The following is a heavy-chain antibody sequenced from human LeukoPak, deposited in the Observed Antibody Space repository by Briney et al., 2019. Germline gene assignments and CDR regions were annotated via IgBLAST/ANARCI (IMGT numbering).Heavy chain of an antibody. CDR2: IKQDGSEK. CDR1: GFTFNNYW. V-gene: IGHV3-7*01. D-gene: IGHD1-14*01. CDR3: ARGMGPTWRTEPGGYDY. J-gene: IGHJ4*02. Sequence: GGSLRLSCAASGFTFNNYWMTWVRQAPGMGLEWVANIKQDGSEKYYVDSVKGRFTISRDIAKNSLYLQMNSLRAEDMAVYYCARGMGPTWRTEPGGYDYWGQGTLVTVSS.